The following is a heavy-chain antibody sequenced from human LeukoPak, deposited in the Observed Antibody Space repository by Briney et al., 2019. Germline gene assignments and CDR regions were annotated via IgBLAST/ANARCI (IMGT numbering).Heavy chain of an antibody. CDR3: ARPRRAERDEDF. CDR2: INPGDINF. Sequence: GESLKISCKASGYSFTNYWIGWVRQMPEKGLEWMGMINPGDINFAYSPSFQGQVTISADGSISTAYLQWSSLKASDTAMYYCARPRRAERDEDFWGQGTLVTVSS. CDR1: GYSFTNYW. V-gene: IGHV5-51*01. J-gene: IGHJ4*02. D-gene: IGHD1-1*01.